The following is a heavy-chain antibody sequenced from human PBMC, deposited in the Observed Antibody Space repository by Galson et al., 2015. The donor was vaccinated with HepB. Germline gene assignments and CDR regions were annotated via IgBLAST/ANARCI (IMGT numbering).Heavy chain of an antibody. J-gene: IGHJ4*02. Sequence: SVKVSCKASGYPFINYAIHWVRQAPGHSLEWMGWINVGNGNTIYSKKFQGRVTISRDISASTAYLDLPGLSSEDTAVYYCTRDTAMAHWDYWGQGTRVTVSS. CDR3: TRDTAMAHWDY. CDR2: INVGNGNT. V-gene: IGHV1-3*01. D-gene: IGHD5-18*01. CDR1: GYPFINYA.